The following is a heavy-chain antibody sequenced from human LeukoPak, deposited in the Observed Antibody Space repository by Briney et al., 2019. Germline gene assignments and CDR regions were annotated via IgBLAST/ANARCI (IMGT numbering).Heavy chain of an antibody. CDR1: GFTFSSYS. CDR3: AREYSSSWYLDY. V-gene: IGHV3-21*01. D-gene: IGHD6-13*01. CDR2: ISSSSSYI. Sequence: PGGSLRLSCAASGFTFSSYSMNWVRQAPGKGLEWVSSISSSSSYIYYADSVKGRFTISRDNAKNSLYLQMNSLRAEDTAAYYCAREYSSSWYLDYWGQGTLVTVSS. J-gene: IGHJ4*02.